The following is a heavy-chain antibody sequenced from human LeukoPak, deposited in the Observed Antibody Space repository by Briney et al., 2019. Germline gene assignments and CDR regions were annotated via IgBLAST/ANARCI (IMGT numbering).Heavy chain of an antibody. CDR2: ISYEGGTQ. CDR3: AKEGTPQVSTWYDL. J-gene: IGHJ5*02. Sequence: PGRSLRLSCAASGFTFSSYGMHWVRQAPGKGLEWVAVISYEGGTQHYADSVKGRFIIPRDNPRNTLYLQMNILRTEDTAVYYCAKEGTPQVSTWYDLWGQGTQVIVSS. V-gene: IGHV3-30*18. D-gene: IGHD3-10*01. CDR1: GFTFSSYG.